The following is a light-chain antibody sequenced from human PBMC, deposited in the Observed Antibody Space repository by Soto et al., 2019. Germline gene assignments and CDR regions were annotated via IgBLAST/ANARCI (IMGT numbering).Light chain of an antibody. Sequence: DIHMTQSPSTLSASGKDRVTSTCRASQSISTWLAWYQQKPGKAPKLLIYKASRLESGVPSRFSGSGSETEFTLTISRLEPEDFAVYYCQQYGSSIQTFGQGTKVDIK. CDR3: QQYGSSIQT. CDR2: KAS. V-gene: IGKV1-5*03. CDR1: QSISTW. J-gene: IGKJ1*01.